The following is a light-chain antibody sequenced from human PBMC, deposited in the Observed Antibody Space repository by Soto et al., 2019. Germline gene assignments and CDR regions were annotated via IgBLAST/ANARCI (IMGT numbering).Light chain of an antibody. V-gene: IGKV3-15*01. J-gene: IGKJ1*01. CDR2: GAS. Sequence: EIVMTQSPATLSVSPGERATLSCRASQSVGSSLAWYQQKPGQAPRLLIYGASTRANGIPARFSGSASGTEFTLTITSLQSEDFAVYYCQQYVNWSWAFGQGTKVDIK. CDR1: QSVGSS. CDR3: QQYVNWSWA.